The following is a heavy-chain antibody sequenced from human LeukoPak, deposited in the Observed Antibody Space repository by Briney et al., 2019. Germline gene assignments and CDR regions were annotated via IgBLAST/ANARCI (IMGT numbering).Heavy chain of an antibody. V-gene: IGHV1-18*01. CDR3: ARKRNGCFFAY. Sequence: GAPVKAPSKASLSIFARSRIGCTTQAPGQGLEWMGWINPYNGNTNYAQKLQGRVTMTTDTSTSSAYMDLRSLRSDDTAVFYCARKRNGCFFAYRGQGTLVTVSS. J-gene: IGHJ4*02. CDR2: INPYNGNT. D-gene: IGHD6-19*01. CDR1: LSIFARSR.